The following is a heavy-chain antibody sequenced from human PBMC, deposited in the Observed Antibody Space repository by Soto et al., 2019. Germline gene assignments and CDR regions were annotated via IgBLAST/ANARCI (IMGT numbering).Heavy chain of an antibody. CDR3: AKSLVATAFLYYYGMDV. Sequence: PGGSLRLSCAASGFTFSSYGMHWVRQAPGKGLEWVAVISYDGSNKYYADSVKGRFTISRDNSKNTLYLQMNSLRAEDTAVYYCAKSLVATAFLYYYGMDVWGQGTTVTVSS. J-gene: IGHJ6*02. CDR2: ISYDGSNK. D-gene: IGHD5-12*01. V-gene: IGHV3-30*18. CDR1: GFTFSSYG.